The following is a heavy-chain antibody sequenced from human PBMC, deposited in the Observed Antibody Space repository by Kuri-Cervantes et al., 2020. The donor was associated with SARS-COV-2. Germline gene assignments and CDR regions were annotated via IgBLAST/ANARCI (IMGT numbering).Heavy chain of an antibody. CDR1: GFTFSSYE. J-gene: IGHJ6*02. D-gene: IGHD2-2*01. CDR2: ISGSGGST. Sequence: GGSLRLSCAVSGFTFSSYEMNWVRQAPGMGLEWVSAISGSGGSTYYADSVKGRFTISRDNSKNTLYLQMNSLRAEDTAVYYCARGYCSSTSCYGNYYYGMDVWGQGTTVTVSS. CDR3: ARGYCSSTSCYGNYYYGMDV. V-gene: IGHV3-23*01.